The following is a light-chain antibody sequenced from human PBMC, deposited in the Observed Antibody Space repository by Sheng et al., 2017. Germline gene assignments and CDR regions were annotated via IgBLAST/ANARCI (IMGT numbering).Light chain of an antibody. Sequence: VMTQSPAALSVSPGERATLSCRASQSVSINLAWYQQKPGQAPRLLIYGASTRPTGIPARFSGSGSGTEFTLTISSLQSEDFAVYYCQHYENWPYSFGQGTKLEIK. J-gene: IGKJ2*03. CDR2: GAS. CDR1: QSVSIN. V-gene: IGKV3-15*01. CDR3: QHYENWPYS.